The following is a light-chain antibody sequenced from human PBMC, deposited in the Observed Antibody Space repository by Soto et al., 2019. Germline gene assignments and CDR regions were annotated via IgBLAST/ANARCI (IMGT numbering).Light chain of an antibody. Sequence: QSALTQPPSASGSPGQSVTISCTGTSSDVGGYNYVSWYQQHPGKAPKLMIYEVSKRPSGVPDRFSGSKSGNTASLTVSGLQAEDEPDYYCSSYAGSNKLLFGGGTKLTVL. CDR3: SSYAGSNKLL. CDR2: EVS. J-gene: IGLJ2*01. CDR1: SSDVGGYNY. V-gene: IGLV2-8*01.